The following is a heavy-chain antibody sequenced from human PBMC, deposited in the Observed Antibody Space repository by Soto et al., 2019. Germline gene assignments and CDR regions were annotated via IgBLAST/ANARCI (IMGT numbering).Heavy chain of an antibody. CDR1: GFTFSSYG. CDR2: ISYDGSNK. CDR3: ANSFFDRTEPPAMQNYGMDV. Sequence: PGGSLRLSCAASGFTFSSYGMHWVRQAPGKGLEWVAVISYDGSNKYYADSVKGRFTISRDNTKNTLYLQMNSLRAEDTAVYYCANSFFDRTEPPAMQNYGMDVWGQGTTVTV. J-gene: IGHJ6*01. D-gene: IGHD5-18*01. V-gene: IGHV3-30*18.